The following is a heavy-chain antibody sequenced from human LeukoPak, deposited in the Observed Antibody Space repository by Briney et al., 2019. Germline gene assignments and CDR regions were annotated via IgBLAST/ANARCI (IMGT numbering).Heavy chain of an antibody. J-gene: IGHJ4*02. CDR1: GFTFDDYA. V-gene: IGHV3-9*03. CDR2: ISWNSVSI. CDR3: AEDGCGGDCYFDS. Sequence: GGSLRLSCAASGFTFDDYAMHWVRQAPGKGLEGGPGISWNSVSIGYADSVKGRFTISRDNAKNSLYLQMNSLRAEDMALYYCAEDGCGGDCYFDSWGQGTLVTVSS. D-gene: IGHD2-21*02.